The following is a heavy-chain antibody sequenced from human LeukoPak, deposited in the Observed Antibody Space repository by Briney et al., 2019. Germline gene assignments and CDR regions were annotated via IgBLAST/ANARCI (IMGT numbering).Heavy chain of an antibody. CDR1: GFTFRHYA. V-gene: IGHV3-23*01. Sequence: GGSLRLSCAASGFTFRHYAMSWVRQAPGKGLEWVSLISGGDSAYYADSVKGRFTISRDNSKNTLYLQMNSLRAEDTAVYYCAKRGDWYGPDYWGQGTLVTVSS. CDR3: AKRGDWYGPDY. D-gene: IGHD3-9*01. CDR2: ISGGDSA. J-gene: IGHJ4*02.